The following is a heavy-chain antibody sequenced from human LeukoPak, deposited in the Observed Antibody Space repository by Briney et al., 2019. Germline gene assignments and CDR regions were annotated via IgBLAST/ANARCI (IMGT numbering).Heavy chain of an antibody. CDR3: ARGERSGGGSHSFDY. CDR1: GGSISSGSYY. V-gene: IGHV4-61*02. Sequence: SQTLSLTCTVSGGSISSGSYYWSWIRQPAGKGLEWIGRIYTSGSTNYNPSLKSRVTISVDTSKNQFSLKLSSVTAADTAVYYCARGERSGGGSHSFDYWGQGTLVTVSS. D-gene: IGHD1-26*01. J-gene: IGHJ4*02. CDR2: IYTSGST.